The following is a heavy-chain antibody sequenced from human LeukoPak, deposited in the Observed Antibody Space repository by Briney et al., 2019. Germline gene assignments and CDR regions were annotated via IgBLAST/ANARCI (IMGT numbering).Heavy chain of an antibody. CDR2: ISPDGRSE. V-gene: IGHV3-30*18. CDR1: GFTFRSYG. D-gene: IGHD6-13*01. Sequence: PGGSQRLSCAGSGFTFRSYGMHWVRQSPGKGLEWLALISPDGRSEYYAGSVKGRFTISRDNSKSTVYLQMNSLRPEDTALYYCAKDGFGSSWAYYFDYWGQGTLVTVSS. CDR3: AKDGFGSSWAYYFDY. J-gene: IGHJ4*02.